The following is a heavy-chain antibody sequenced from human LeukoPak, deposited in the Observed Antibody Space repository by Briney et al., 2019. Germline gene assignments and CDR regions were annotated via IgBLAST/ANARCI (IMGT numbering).Heavy chain of an antibody. CDR2: ISAYNGNT. J-gene: IGHJ5*02. CDR3: AKVRLGSSNWFDP. Sequence: ASVKVSCKASGYTFTSYGISWVRQAPGQGLEWMGWISAYNGNTNYAQKLQGRVTMTTDTSTSTAYTELMKLRSDNTSLYDCAKVRLGSSNWFDPWGQGTLVTVSS. V-gene: IGHV1-18*01. CDR1: GYTFTSYG. D-gene: IGHD3-16*01.